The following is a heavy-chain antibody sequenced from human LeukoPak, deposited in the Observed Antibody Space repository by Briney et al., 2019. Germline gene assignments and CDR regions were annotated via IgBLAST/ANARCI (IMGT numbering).Heavy chain of an antibody. CDR2: IKQDGSKK. Sequence: QTGGSLRLSCVASGFPFSSYWMTWVRQAPGKGLEWVANIKQDGSKKSYVDSVKGRFTISRDNAKNSLYLQMNSLRAEDTAVYYCARDYTGYFPWGQGTLVIVSS. D-gene: IGHD3-9*01. CDR1: GFPFSSYW. J-gene: IGHJ5*02. CDR3: ARDYTGYFP. V-gene: IGHV3-7*03.